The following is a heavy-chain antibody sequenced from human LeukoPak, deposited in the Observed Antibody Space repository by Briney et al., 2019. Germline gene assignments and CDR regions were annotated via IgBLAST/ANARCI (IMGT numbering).Heavy chain of an antibody. V-gene: IGHV3-74*01. J-gene: IGHJ4*02. CDR2: TNSDGSTT. CDR1: GFTFSGYW. D-gene: IGHD1-26*01. CDR3: ARELYSGRSTSGDH. Sequence: GGSLRLSCAASGFTFSGYWMHWVRQAPGKGLVWVSRTNSDGSTTSYADSVKGRFTISRDNAKNTLYLQMNSLRAEDTAVYYCARELYSGRSTSGDHWGQGTLVTVSS.